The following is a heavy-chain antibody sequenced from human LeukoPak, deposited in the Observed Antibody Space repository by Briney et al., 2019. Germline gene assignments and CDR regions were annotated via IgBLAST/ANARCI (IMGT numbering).Heavy chain of an antibody. J-gene: IGHJ3*02. Sequence: PSQTLSLTCTVSGGSISSGGYYWSWIRQHPGKGLEWIGYIYYSGSTYYNPSLKSRVTISVDTSKNQFSLKLSSVTAADTAVYYRAREVGRYCSSTSCYDDAFDIWGQGTMVTVSS. CDR3: AREVGRYCSSTSCYDDAFDI. V-gene: IGHV4-31*03. D-gene: IGHD2-2*01. CDR2: IYYSGST. CDR1: GGSISSGGYY.